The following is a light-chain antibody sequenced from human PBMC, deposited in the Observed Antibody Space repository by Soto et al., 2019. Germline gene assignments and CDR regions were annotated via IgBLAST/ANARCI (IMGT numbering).Light chain of an antibody. CDR2: WAS. V-gene: IGKV4-1*01. CDR3: QQYYSTPWT. J-gene: IGKJ1*01. Sequence: DIVMTQSPDSLAVSLGERATINCKSSQSVLYSSNNKNYLAWYQQKPGQHPKLLIYWASNRESGVPDRFRGSGSGTDFTLTISSLQAEDVAVYYCQQYYSTPWTFGQGTKVDIK. CDR1: QSVLYSSNNKNY.